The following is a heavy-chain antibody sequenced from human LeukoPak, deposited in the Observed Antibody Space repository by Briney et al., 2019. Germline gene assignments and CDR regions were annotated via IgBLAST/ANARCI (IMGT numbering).Heavy chain of an antibody. D-gene: IGHD3-10*02. J-gene: IGHJ3*02. CDR3: AREDYVALGSDAFDI. CDR2: IYSGGST. Sequence: GGSLRLSCAASGFTVSNNYMSWVRQAPGKGLEWVSVIYSGGSTYYADSVKGQFTILTDNSKNTLYLQMNSLRAEDTAVYYCAREDYVALGSDAFDIWGQGTMVTVSS. CDR1: GFTVSNNY. V-gene: IGHV3-53*01.